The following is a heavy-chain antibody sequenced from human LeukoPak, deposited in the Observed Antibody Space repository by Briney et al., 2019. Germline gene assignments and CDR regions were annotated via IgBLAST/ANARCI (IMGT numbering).Heavy chain of an antibody. CDR1: GGSVSSSTYY. V-gene: IGHV4-39*01. CDR3: AITAAYSSSWFYFDL. D-gene: IGHD6-13*01. CDR2: IFYSGST. J-gene: IGHJ4*02. Sequence: PSETLSLTCTVSGGSVSSSTYYWGWIRQPPGKGLEWIGSIFYSGSTSYNPSLKSRVTISVDSSKNQFSLKLSSVTAADTAAYYCAITAAYSSSWFYFDLWGQGSLVTVSS.